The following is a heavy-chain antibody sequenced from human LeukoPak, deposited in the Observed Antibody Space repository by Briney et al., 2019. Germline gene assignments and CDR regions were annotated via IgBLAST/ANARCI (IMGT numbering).Heavy chain of an antibody. CDR2: SRNKVNGYTT. J-gene: IGHJ6*02. Sequence: GGSLRLSCAASGFIFSDYYMDWVRQAPGKGLEWVGRSRNKVNGYTTEYAASVKDRFTILRDGSRNSVYLQMNSLKSEDSAIYYCSRGYCSTITCPDFYGMDVWGQGTTVSVS. V-gene: IGHV3-72*01. CDR3: SRGYCSTITCPDFYGMDV. CDR1: GFIFSDYY. D-gene: IGHD2-2*01.